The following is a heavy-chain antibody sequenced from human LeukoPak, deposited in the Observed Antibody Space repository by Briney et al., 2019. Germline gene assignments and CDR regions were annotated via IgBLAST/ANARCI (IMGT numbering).Heavy chain of an antibody. Sequence: GGSLRLSCAASGFTFNVYDMHWVRQAPGKGLEWVSLISGDGGTTYYADSVKGRFTISRDNSKNSLYLQMNSLRTEDTALYYCAEDEGGCLDYWGQGTLVTVSS. D-gene: IGHD1-26*01. J-gene: IGHJ4*02. CDR2: ISGDGGTT. CDR1: GFTFNVYD. V-gene: IGHV3-43*02. CDR3: AEDEGGCLDY.